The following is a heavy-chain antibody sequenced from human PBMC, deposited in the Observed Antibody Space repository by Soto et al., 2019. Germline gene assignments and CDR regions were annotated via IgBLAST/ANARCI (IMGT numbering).Heavy chain of an antibody. CDR1: GFTVSGIY. J-gene: IGHJ4*02. D-gene: IGHD3-16*01. CDR3: AFQGGDVGPFYY. Sequence: LRLSCVATGFTVSGIYMTGVRQAPGKGLEWVSVIYGGISTYYADSVKGRFTISRDNSKNTLYLQMNSLRAEDTAVYYCAFQGGDVGPFYYWGQGTLVTVSS. V-gene: IGHV3-66*01. CDR2: IYGGIST.